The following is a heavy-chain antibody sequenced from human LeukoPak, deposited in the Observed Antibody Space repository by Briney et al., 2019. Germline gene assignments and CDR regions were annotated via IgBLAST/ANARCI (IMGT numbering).Heavy chain of an antibody. D-gene: IGHD2-2*01. CDR1: GGSISSYY. CDR3: ARHPGYCSSTSCLYYYYMDV. Sequence: SETLSLTCTVSGGSISSYYWSWIRQPPGKGLEWIGYIYYSGSTNYNPSLKSRVTISVDTSKNQFSLKLSSVTAADTAVYYCARHPGYCSSTSCLYYYYMDVWGKGTTVTVSS. V-gene: IGHV4-59*01. J-gene: IGHJ6*03. CDR2: IYYSGST.